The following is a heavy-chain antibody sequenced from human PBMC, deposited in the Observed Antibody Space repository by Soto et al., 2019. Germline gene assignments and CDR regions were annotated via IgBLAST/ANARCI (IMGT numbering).Heavy chain of an antibody. V-gene: IGHV4-39*01. CDR2: VIYTGFT. J-gene: IGHJ4*02. Sequence: SETLSLTCAVSGGSISGSYYYWGWLRQSPGRGPEWIGSVIYTGFTSYNPSLESRVSVSVDTSKNQFSLKVSAVTAADTAVYYCASSQKGYNWNYFDHWGQGALVTVS. CDR3: ASSQKGYNWNYFDH. D-gene: IGHD1-20*01. CDR1: GGSISGSYYY.